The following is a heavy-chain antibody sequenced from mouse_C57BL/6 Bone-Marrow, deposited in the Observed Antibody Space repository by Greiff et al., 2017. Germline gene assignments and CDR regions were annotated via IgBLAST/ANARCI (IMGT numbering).Heavy chain of an antibody. J-gene: IGHJ1*03. CDR1: GYTFTSYW. CDR3: ARACYGNYVCWYFDV. V-gene: IGHV1-52*01. Sequence: QVQLQQPGAELVRPGSSVKLSCKASGYTFTSYWMHWVKQRPIQGLEWIGNIDPSDSETNYNQKFKDKATLTVDKSSSTAYMQLSSLTSEDSAVYYCARACYGNYVCWYFDVWGTGTTVTVSS. D-gene: IGHD2-1*01. CDR2: IDPSDSET.